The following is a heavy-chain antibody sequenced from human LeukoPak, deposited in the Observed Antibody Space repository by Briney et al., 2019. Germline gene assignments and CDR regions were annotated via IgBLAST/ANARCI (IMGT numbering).Heavy chain of an antibody. CDR2: MNPNSGNT. CDR3: ARGLSSTWLRVVYGMDV. CDR1: GYTFTSYD. J-gene: IGHJ6*02. V-gene: IGHV1-8*02. Sequence: ASVKVSCKASGYTFTSYDINWVRQATRQGLEWMGWMNPNSGNTGYAQKFQGRVTMTRNTSTSTAYIELSSLRSEDTAVYYCARGLSSTWLRVVYGMDVWGQGTTVIVSS. D-gene: IGHD5-12*01.